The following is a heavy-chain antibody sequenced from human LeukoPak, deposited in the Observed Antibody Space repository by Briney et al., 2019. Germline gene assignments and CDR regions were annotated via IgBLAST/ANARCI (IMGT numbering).Heavy chain of an antibody. CDR2: IIPIFGTA. J-gene: IGHJ6*02. CDR1: GGTFSSYA. V-gene: IGHV1-69*13. D-gene: IGHD5-24*01. CDR3: ARGARDGYNQGEVYGMDV. Sequence: GASVKVSCKASGGTFSSYAISWVRQAPGQGLEWMGGIIPIFGTANYAQKFQGRVTITADESTSTAYMELSSLRSEDTAVYYCARGARDGYNQGEVYGMDVWGQGTTVTDSS.